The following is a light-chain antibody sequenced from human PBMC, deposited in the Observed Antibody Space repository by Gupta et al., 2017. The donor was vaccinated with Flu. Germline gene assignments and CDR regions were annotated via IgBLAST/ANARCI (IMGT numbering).Light chain of an antibody. CDR3: ETWDSDLNAGV. V-gene: IGLV1-51*01. CDR2: ETF. J-gene: IGLJ3*02. Sequence: AISCSLSNSNIRSNYVSWYQQLPGTAPRLLIYETFKRPSGIPDRFSTSKSGTSATLDITGIQTEDEADYYCETWDSDLNAGVFGGGTKLTVL. CDR1: NSNIRSNY.